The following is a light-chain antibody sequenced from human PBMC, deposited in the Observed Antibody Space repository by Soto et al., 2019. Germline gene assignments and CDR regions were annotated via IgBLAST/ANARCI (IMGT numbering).Light chain of an antibody. J-gene: IGLJ1*01. CDR1: SSDVGAYNH. CDR3: CSSAGSYFYV. CDR2: DVS. V-gene: IGLV2-11*01. Sequence: QSALTQPRSVSGSPGQSVTISCTGTSSDVGAYNHVSWYQQHPGKAPKLMIYDVSERPSGVPDRFSGSKSGNTASLTISGLQAEDEADYYRCSSAGSYFYVFGTGTKLTVL.